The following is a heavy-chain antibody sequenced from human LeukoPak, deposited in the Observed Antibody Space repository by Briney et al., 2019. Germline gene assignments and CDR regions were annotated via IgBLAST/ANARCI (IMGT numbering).Heavy chain of an antibody. Sequence: PGGSLRLSCAASGFTFSSYSMNWVRQAPGKGLEWVSYISSSSSTIYYADSVKGRFTISRDNAKNSLYLQMNSLRAEDTAVYYCARDRGGSYYGDYFDYWGQGTLVTVSS. CDR1: GFTFSSYS. CDR3: ARDRGGSYYGDYFDY. CDR2: ISSSSSTI. J-gene: IGHJ4*02. V-gene: IGHV3-48*01. D-gene: IGHD1-26*01.